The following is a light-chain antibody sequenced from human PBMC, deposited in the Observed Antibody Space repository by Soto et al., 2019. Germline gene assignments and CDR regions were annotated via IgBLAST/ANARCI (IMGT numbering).Light chain of an antibody. CDR3: SSYTRSSTYV. CDR2: EVS. CDR1: SSDVGSYNR. Sequence: QSVLTQPPSVSGSPGQSVTISCTGTSSDVGSYNRVSWYQQPPGTAPKLMIYEVSNRPSGVPDLFSGSKSGSTASLTISGLQAEDEADYYCSSYTRSSTYVFGTGTKLTVL. J-gene: IGLJ1*01. V-gene: IGLV2-18*02.